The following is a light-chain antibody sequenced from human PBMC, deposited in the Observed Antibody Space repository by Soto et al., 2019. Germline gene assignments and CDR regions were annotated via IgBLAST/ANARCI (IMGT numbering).Light chain of an antibody. CDR2: AAS. CDR1: QSISSY. Sequence: DIQMTQSPSSLSASVGDRVTITCRASQSISSYLNWYQQKPGKAPKLLIYAASSLQSGVPSRFSGSGSGTDFTLTISXLQPEDFATYYCQQSYSTPTFGGGTKVEIK. V-gene: IGKV1-39*01. CDR3: QQSYSTPT. J-gene: IGKJ4*01.